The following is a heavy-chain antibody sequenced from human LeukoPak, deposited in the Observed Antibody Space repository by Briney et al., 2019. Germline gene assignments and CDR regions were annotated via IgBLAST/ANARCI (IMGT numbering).Heavy chain of an antibody. CDR1: GGSFSGYY. V-gene: IGHV4-34*01. CDR2: INHSGST. Sequence: SETLSLTCAVYGGSFSGYYWSWIRQPPGKGLEWIGEINHSGSTNYNPSLKSRVTISLDTSKNQFSLKLSSVTAADTAVYYCARSWIQLWPLDYWGQGTLVTVSS. CDR3: ARSWIQLWPLDY. D-gene: IGHD5-18*01. J-gene: IGHJ4*02.